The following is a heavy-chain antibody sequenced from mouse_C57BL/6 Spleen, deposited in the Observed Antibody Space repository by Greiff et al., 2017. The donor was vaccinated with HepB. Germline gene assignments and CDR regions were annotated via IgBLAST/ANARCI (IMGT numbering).Heavy chain of an antibody. CDR2: IDPENGDT. D-gene: IGHD1-1*01. CDR3: TPITTVVHWYFDV. J-gene: IGHJ1*03. Sequence: VQLKESGAELVRPGASVKLSCTASGFNIKDDYMHWVKQRPEQGLEWIGWIDPENGDTEYASKFQGKATITADTSSNTAYLQLSSLTSEDTAVYYCTPITTVVHWYFDVWGTGTTVTVSS. CDR1: GFNIKDDY. V-gene: IGHV14-4*01.